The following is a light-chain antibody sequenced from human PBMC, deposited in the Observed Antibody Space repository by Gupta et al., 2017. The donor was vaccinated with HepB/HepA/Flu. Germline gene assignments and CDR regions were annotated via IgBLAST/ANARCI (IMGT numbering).Light chain of an antibody. Sequence: DIQLTPSPSSLSASVGDRVTITCRASQSISSYLNWYQQKPGKAPELLIYAASTLQTGGPSRFSGSGSGTEFTPTVSSLQPEDVATYYCQETCDTPRTFGGGTKVEIK. CDR3: QETCDTPRT. V-gene: IGKV1-39*01. CDR1: QSISSY. CDR2: AAS. J-gene: IGKJ4*01.